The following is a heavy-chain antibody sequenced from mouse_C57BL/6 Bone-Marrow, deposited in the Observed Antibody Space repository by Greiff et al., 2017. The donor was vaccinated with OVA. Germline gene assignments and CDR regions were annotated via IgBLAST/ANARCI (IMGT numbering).Heavy chain of an antibody. J-gene: IGHJ3*01. V-gene: IGHV1-50*01. CDR3: ARGGLWFAY. CDR2: IDPSDSYT. CDR1: GYTFTSYW. Sequence: VQLQQPGAELVKPGASVKLSCKASGYTFTSYWMQWVKQRPGQGLEWIGEIDPSDSYTNYNQKFKGKATLTVDTSSSTAYMQLRSLTSEDSAVYYCARGGLWFAYWGQGTLVTVSA.